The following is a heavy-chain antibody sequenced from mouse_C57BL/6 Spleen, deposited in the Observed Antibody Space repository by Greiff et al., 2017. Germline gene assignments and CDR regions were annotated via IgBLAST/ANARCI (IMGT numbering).Heavy chain of an antibody. Sequence: QVQLQQPGAELVKPGASVKLSCKASGYTFTSYWMHWVKQRPGQGLEWIGMIHPNSGSTNYNEKFKSKATLTVDKSSSTAYMQLSSLTSEDSAVYYCARSAYDSLFGYWGQGTTLTVSS. CDR3: ARSAYDSLFGY. J-gene: IGHJ2*01. CDR2: IHPNSGST. D-gene: IGHD2-4*01. V-gene: IGHV1-64*01. CDR1: GYTFTSYW.